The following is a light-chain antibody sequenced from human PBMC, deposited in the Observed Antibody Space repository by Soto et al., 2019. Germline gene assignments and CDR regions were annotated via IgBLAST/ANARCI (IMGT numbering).Light chain of an antibody. V-gene: IGKV1-8*01. J-gene: IGKJ4*01. CDR2: AAS. CDR3: QQSYSTLLT. CDR1: QGISSY. Sequence: AIRMTQSPSSLSASTGDRVTITCRASQGISSYLAWYQQKPGKAPKLLIYAASTLQSGVPSRFSGRGYGTDFTLTISCLQSEDFATYYCQQSYSTLLTFGGGTKVDIK.